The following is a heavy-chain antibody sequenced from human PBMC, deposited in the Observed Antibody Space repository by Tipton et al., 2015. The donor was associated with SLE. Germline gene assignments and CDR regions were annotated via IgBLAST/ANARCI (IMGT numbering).Heavy chain of an antibody. D-gene: IGHD5-18*01. V-gene: IGHV4-39*07. Sequence: TLSLTCTVSGGSARSSSKYWAWIRQPPGKGLEWIGSIYYTGTTTYYNSFLKSRVTMSVDTSKNQFSLKLTSVIAADTAVYYCARLHGYSYGLNWFDPWGQGTLISVSS. CDR1: GGSARSSSKY. CDR3: ARLHGYSYGLNWFDP. J-gene: IGHJ5*02. CDR2: IYYTGTTT.